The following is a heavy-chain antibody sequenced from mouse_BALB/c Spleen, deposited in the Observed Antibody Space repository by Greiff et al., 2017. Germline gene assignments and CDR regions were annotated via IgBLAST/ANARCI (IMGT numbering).Heavy chain of an antibody. CDR2: IHYSGST. Sequence: EVKLMESGPDLVKPSQSLSLTCTVTGYSITRGYRWHWIRQFPGNKLEWMGYIHYSGSTNYNPSLKSRISITRDTSKNQFFLQLNSVTTEDTATYYCARWGNGGSFDYWGQGTTLTVSS. D-gene: IGHD1-1*01. V-gene: IGHV3-1*02. CDR3: ARWGNGGSFDY. CDR1: GYSITRGYR. J-gene: IGHJ2*01.